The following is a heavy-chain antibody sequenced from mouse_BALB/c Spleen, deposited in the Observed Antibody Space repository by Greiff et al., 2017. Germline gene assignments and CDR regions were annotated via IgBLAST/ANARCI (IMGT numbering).Heavy chain of an antibody. D-gene: IGHD2-3*01. J-gene: IGHJ4*01. CDR1: GYTFTSYY. CDR3: TRCDGYLYYAMDY. V-gene: IGHV1S81*02. Sequence: VQLQQPGAELVKPGASVKLSCKASGYTFTSYYMYWVKQRPGQGLEWIGGINPSNGGTNFNEKFKSKATLTVDKSSSTAYMQLSSLTSEDSAVYYCTRCDGYLYYAMDYWGQGTSVTVSS. CDR2: INPSNGGT.